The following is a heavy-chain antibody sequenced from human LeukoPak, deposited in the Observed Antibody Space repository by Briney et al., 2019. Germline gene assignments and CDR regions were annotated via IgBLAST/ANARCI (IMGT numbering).Heavy chain of an antibody. D-gene: IGHD5-18*01. CDR1: VFTFSSYA. CDR2: ICSNGGST. Sequence: PRGTLRLSSAASVFTFSSYAMHLVRQAPGKGLEYVSAICSNGGSTYYAISVKGRFAISRDNSKNTLYLQMGSLRAEDMAVYYCARTHPGLTAMAYFDYWGQGTLVTLS. V-gene: IGHV3-64*01. CDR3: ARTHPGLTAMAYFDY. J-gene: IGHJ4*02.